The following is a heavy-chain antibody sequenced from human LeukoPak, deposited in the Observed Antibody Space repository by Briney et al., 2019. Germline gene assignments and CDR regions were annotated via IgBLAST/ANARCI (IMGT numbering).Heavy chain of an antibody. CDR3: ATRKCSTDCYNWYDP. Sequence: ASVKVSCKASGYTFSSYDINWVRQATGQGLEWMGWMNPNSGNTGYAQKFQGRVTMTRNTSISTAYMELSSLRSEDTAVYYCATRKCSTDCYNWYDPWGQGTLVTVSS. D-gene: IGHD2-2*01. V-gene: IGHV1-8*01. J-gene: IGHJ5*02. CDR1: GYTFSSYD. CDR2: MNPNSGNT.